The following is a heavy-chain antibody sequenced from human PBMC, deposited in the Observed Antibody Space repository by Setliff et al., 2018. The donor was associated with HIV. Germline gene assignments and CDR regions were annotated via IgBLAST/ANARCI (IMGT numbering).Heavy chain of an antibody. J-gene: IGHJ4*02. CDR2: ISGSGDNT. Sequence: PGGSLRLSCAASGFTFSSFAMSWVRQVPGKGLAWVSAISGSGDNTYYADSVKGRFTISRDNSENTLYLQMNSLRAEDTAIYYCARDYNYIFDSWGQGVLVTVSS. CDR3: ARDYNYIFDS. CDR1: GFTFSSFA. D-gene: IGHD3-22*01. V-gene: IGHV3-23*01.